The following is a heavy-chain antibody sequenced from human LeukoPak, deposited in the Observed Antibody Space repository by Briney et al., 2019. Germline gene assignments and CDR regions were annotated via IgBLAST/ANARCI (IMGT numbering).Heavy chain of an antibody. CDR1: GGSISSGSYY. CDR2: IYTSGST. D-gene: IGHD2-2*01. Sequence: SETLSLTCTVSGGSISSGSYYWSWIRQPAGKGLEWIGRIYTSGSTNYNPSLKSRVTISVDTSKNQFSLKLSSVIAADTAVYYCARDHCSSTSCLRVNWFDPRGQGTLVTVSS. J-gene: IGHJ5*02. CDR3: ARDHCSSTSCLRVNWFDP. V-gene: IGHV4-61*02.